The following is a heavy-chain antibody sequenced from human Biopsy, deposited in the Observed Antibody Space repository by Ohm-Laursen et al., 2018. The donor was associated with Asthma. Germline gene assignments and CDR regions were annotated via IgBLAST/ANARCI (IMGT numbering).Heavy chain of an antibody. V-gene: IGHV3-30*18. CDR3: AKWDTYYDFWSGYYTRYNYYYYGMDV. D-gene: IGHD3-3*01. CDR1: GFTFSSYG. J-gene: IGHJ6*02. CDR2: ISYDGSNK. Sequence: SLRLSCSAFGFTFSSYGMHWVRQAPGKGLEWVAVISYDGSNKYYADSVKGRFTISRDNSKNTLYLQMNSLRAEDTAVYYCAKWDTYYDFWSGYYTRYNYYYYGMDVWDQGTTVTVSS.